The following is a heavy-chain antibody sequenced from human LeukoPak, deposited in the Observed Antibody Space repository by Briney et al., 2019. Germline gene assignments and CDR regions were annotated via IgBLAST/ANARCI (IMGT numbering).Heavy chain of an antibody. Sequence: SETLSLTCTVSGGSFSSYYWSWIRQPAGKGLEWIGRIYTSGSTSESTNYSPSLKSRVTMSVDTSKNQFSLKLSSVTAADTAVYYCARGTTGYYIGWFDPWGQGTLVTVSS. CDR2: IYTSGSTSEST. CDR3: ARGTTGYYIGWFDP. V-gene: IGHV4-4*07. J-gene: IGHJ5*02. CDR1: GGSFSSYY. D-gene: IGHD3-9*01.